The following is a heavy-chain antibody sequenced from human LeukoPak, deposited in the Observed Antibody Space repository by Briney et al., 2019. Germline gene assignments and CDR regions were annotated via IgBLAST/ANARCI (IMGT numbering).Heavy chain of an antibody. CDR2: INHSGST. CDR1: GGSFSGYY. D-gene: IGHD3-9*01. J-gene: IGHJ5*02. CDR3: GRRVLRYFDWLLPSNWFDP. V-gene: IGHV4-34*01. Sequence: PSETLSLTCAVYGGSFSGYYWSWIRQPPGKGLEWIGEINHSGSTNYNPSLKSRVTISVDTSKNQFSLKLSSVTAADTAVYYCGRRVLRYFDWLLPSNWFDPWGQGTLVTVSS.